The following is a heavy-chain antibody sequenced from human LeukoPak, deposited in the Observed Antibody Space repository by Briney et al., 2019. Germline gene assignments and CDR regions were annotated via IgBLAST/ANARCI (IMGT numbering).Heavy chain of an antibody. CDR3: ARGRPRRAFDI. CDR2: IYYSGTT. V-gene: IGHV4-59*12. CDR1: GGSISSYY. J-gene: IGHJ3*02. Sequence: SETLSLTCTVSGGSISSYYWSWIRQPPGKGLEWIGYIYYSGTTNYNPSLKSRVTISVDTSKNQFSLKLSSVTAADTAVYYCARGRPRRAFDIWGQGTMVTVSS.